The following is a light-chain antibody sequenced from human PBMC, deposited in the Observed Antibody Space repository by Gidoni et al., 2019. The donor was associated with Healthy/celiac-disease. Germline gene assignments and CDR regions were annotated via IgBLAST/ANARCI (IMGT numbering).Light chain of an antibody. CDR1: QSISSW. CDR3: QQDNSSPT. Sequence: DIQMTQSPSTLSASVGDRVTITCRASQSISSWLAWYQQKPGKAPKLLIYKASSLESGVPSRFSGRGSGTEFTTTISSLQPDDFATYYCQQDNSSPTFGQGTKVEIK. J-gene: IGKJ1*01. V-gene: IGKV1-5*03. CDR2: KAS.